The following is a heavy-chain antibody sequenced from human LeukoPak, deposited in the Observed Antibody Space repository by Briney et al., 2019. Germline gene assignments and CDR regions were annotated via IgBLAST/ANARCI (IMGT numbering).Heavy chain of an antibody. CDR1: GYTLTGYY. Sequence: GASVKVSCKASGYTLTGYYMHWVRQAPGQGLEWMGWINPYSGDTNYAQKFQGRVTMTRDTSISTAYMELSRLRSDDTAVYYCARGGSSGWYYFDYWGQGTLVTVSS. CDR2: INPYSGDT. D-gene: IGHD6-19*01. J-gene: IGHJ4*02. V-gene: IGHV1-2*02. CDR3: ARGGSSGWYYFDY.